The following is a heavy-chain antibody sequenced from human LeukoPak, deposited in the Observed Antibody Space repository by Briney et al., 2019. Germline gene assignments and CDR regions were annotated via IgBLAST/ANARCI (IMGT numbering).Heavy chain of an antibody. CDR3: AKAPGGYVYYYYYYMDV. J-gene: IGHJ6*03. Sequence: GGSLRLSCAASGFTFSSYAMSWVRQAPGKGLEWVSAISGSGGSTYYADSVKGRFTISRDNSKNTLYLQMNSLRAEDTAVYYCAKAPGGYVYYYYYYMDVWGKGTTVTVSS. CDR2: ISGSGGST. D-gene: IGHD5-12*01. V-gene: IGHV3-23*01. CDR1: GFTFSSYA.